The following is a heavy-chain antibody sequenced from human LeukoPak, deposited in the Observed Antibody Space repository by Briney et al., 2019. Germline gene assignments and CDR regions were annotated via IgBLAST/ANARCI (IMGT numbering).Heavy chain of an antibody. CDR3: ARDSNWNYGWFDP. CDR2: IIPIFGTA. V-gene: IGHV1-69*13. CDR1: GGTFSSYA. Sequence: SVKVSCKASGGTFSSYAISWVRQAPGQGLEWMGGIIPIFGTANYAQKFQGRVTITADESTSTAYMGLSSLRSEDTAVYYCARDSNWNYGWFDPWGQGTLVTVSS. J-gene: IGHJ5*02. D-gene: IGHD1-7*01.